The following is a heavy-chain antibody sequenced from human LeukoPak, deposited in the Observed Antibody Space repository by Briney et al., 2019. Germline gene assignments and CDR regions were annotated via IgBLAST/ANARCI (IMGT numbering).Heavy chain of an antibody. CDR3: VGLGGIYYYYYMEV. D-gene: IGHD1-26*01. V-gene: IGHV4-34*01. CDR1: GGSFSGYY. Sequence: SETLSLTCAVYGGSFSGYYWSWIRQPPEKGLEWIGEINHSGDSNYNPSLKSRVTMSVDTSKNQFSLKLSSVTAADTAMYYCVGLGGIYYYYYMEVWGKGTTVTVSS. J-gene: IGHJ6*03. CDR2: INHSGDS.